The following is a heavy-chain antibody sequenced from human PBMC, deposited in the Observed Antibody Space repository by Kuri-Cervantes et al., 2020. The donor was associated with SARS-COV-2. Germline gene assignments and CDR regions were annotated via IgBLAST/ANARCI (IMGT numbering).Heavy chain of an antibody. CDR1: GYTFTGYY. Sequence: ASVKVSCKASGYTFTGYYMHWVRQAPGQGLEWMGWINPNSGGTNYAQKFQGRVTMTEDTSTDTAYMELSSLRSEDTAVYYCARDLTTVTTARGGYYYYGMDVWGQGTTVTVSS. CDR3: ARDLTTVTTARGGYYYYGMDV. J-gene: IGHJ6*02. D-gene: IGHD4-17*01. CDR2: INPNSGGT. V-gene: IGHV1-2*02.